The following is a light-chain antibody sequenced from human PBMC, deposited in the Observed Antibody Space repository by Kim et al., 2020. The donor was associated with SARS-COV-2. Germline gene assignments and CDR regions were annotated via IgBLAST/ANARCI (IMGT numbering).Light chain of an antibody. CDR3: QSYDMNDNTIQV. CDR1: SGNIADNY. J-gene: IGLJ3*02. Sequence: VTLSCTRSSGNIADNYVQWYQQRPAGAPVTVIFADNQRPSGVPDRFSGSIDRSSNSASLTISGLRTEDEAEYYCQSYDMNDNTIQVFGGGTQLTVL. CDR2: ADN. V-gene: IGLV6-57*03.